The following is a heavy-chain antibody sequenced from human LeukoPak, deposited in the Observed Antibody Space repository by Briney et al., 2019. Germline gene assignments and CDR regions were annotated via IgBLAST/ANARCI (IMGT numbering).Heavy chain of an antibody. CDR3: AREAHKSYYYGSGSSNWFDP. CDR1: GFTFSSYG. CDR2: IWYDGSNK. D-gene: IGHD3-10*01. Sequence: PGGSLRLSCAASGFTFSSYGMHWVRQAPGKGLEWVAVIWYDGSNKYYADSVKGRFTISRGNSKNTLYLQMNSLRAEDTAVYYCAREAHKSYYYGSGSSNWFDPWGQGTLVTVSS. V-gene: IGHV3-33*01. J-gene: IGHJ5*02.